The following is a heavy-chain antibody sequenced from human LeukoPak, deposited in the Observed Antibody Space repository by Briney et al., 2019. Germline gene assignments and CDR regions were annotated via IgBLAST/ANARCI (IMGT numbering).Heavy chain of an antibody. CDR3: TKDGLYCGGDCYFDYYYMDV. Sequence: PGRSLRLSCAASGFTFSSYAMHWVRQAPGKGLEWVAVISYDGSNKYYADSVKGRFTISRDNSKNTLYLQMNSLRAEDTAVYYCTKDGLYCGGDCYFDYYYMDVWGKRTTVTVSS. CDR1: GFTFSSYA. CDR2: ISYDGSNK. V-gene: IGHV3-30*04. D-gene: IGHD2-21*02. J-gene: IGHJ6*03.